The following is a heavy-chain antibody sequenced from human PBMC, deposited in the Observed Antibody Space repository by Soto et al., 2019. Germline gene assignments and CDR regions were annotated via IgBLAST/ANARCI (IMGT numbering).Heavy chain of an antibody. J-gene: IGHJ6*02. CDR2: IYYSGST. V-gene: IGHV4-39*01. CDR3: ARLGVGRMDV. CDR1: GGSISSSSYY. D-gene: IGHD3-16*01. Sequence: SETLSLTCTVSGGSISSSSYYWGWIRQPPGKGLEWIGSIYYSGSTYYNPSLKSRVTISVDTSKNQFSLKLSSVTAADTAVYYCARLGVGRMDVWGQGTTVTVSS.